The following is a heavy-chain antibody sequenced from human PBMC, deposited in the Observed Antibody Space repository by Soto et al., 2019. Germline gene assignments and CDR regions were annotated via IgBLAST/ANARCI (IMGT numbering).Heavy chain of an antibody. CDR2: IRSNAYGGTA. V-gene: IGHV3-49*04. Sequence: GGSLRLSCTASGFTFSDYAMSWVRQAPGKGLEWVGFIRSNAYGGTAEYAASVKGRFTISRDDSKSIAYLQMNSLKTEDTAVYYCTRDLSPPSSCGGDCYGMDVWGQGTTVTVSS. D-gene: IGHD2-21*01. CDR1: GFTFSDYA. CDR3: TRDLSPPSSCGGDCYGMDV. J-gene: IGHJ6*01.